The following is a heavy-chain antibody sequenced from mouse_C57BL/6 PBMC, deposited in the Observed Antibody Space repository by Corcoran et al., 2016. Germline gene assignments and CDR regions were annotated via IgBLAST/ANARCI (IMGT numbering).Heavy chain of an antibody. D-gene: IGHD2-1*01. CDR1: GYTFTTYG. Sequence: QIQLVQSGPELKKPGETVKISCKASGYTFTTYGMSWVKQAPGKGLKWMGWINTYSGVPTYADDFKGRFAFSLETSASTAYLQINNLKNEDTATYFCARRSLYYVNYDGYFDVWGTGTTVTVSS. J-gene: IGHJ1*03. CDR3: ARRSLYYVNYDGYFDV. V-gene: IGHV9-3*01. CDR2: INTYSGVP.